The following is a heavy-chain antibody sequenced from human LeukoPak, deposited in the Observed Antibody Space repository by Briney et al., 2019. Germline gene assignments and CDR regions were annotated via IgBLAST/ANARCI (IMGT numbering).Heavy chain of an antibody. V-gene: IGHV4-34*01. D-gene: IGHD4-17*01. Sequence: SETLTLTCAVYGGSFSGDYWSWIRQPPGKGLEWIGDINRSGRAVYNTSLKSRVIISVDTSKNQFSLKLSSVTAADSAVYYCARDFSDYGFDSWGQGTLVTVSS. CDR1: GGSFSGDY. CDR3: ARDFSDYGFDS. J-gene: IGHJ4*02. CDR2: INRSGRA.